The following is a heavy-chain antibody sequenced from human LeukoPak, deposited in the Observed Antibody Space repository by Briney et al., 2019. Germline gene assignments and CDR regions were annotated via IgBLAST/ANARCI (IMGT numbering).Heavy chain of an antibody. Sequence: SETLSLTCTVSGGSISSSSYYWGWIRQPAGKGLEWIGRIYTSGSTNYNPSLKSRVTMSVDTSKNQFSLKLSSVTAADTAVYYCARGLAAGNSYYFDYWGQGTLVTVSS. CDR2: IYTSGST. CDR3: ARGLAAGNSYYFDY. V-gene: IGHV4-61*02. D-gene: IGHD6-13*01. J-gene: IGHJ4*02. CDR1: GGSISSSSYY.